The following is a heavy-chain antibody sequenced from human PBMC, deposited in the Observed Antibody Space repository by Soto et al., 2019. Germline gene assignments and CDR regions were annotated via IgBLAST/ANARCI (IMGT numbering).Heavy chain of an antibody. CDR3: LKFVFNFGCLYGVRYGMYV. V-gene: IGHV4-59*01. D-gene: IGHD3-10*01. CDR1: GASIKAYY. J-gene: IGHJ6*02. Sequence: SETLSLTCTVSGASIKAYYWGWIRQPPGKGLKWIGYIYYSGSTNYNPSIKSRATISLDTSKNQFSLRMSSVTFADMAVYFCLKFVFNFGCLYGVRYGMYVWGQGSTVTVSS. CDR2: IYYSGST.